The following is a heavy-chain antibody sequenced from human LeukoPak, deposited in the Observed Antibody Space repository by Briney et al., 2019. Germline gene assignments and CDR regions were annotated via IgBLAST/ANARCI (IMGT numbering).Heavy chain of an antibody. CDR2: IYPGDSDT. CDR3: ARLTRGWHTESWFDP. D-gene: IGHD6-19*01. V-gene: IGHV5-51*01. Sequence: GESLKISCKGSGYSFTSYWIGWVRQMPGKGLEWMGIIYPGDSDTRYSPSFQGQVTISADKSISTAYLQWSSLKASDTAMYYCARLTRGWHTESWFDPWGQGTLVTVSS. CDR1: GYSFTSYW. J-gene: IGHJ5*02.